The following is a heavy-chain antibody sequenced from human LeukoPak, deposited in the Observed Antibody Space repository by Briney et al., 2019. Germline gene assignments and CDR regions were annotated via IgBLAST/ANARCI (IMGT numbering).Heavy chain of an antibody. V-gene: IGHV3-9*01. Sequence: GGSLRLSCAASGFTFDDYAMHWVRQAPGKGLEWVSGISWNSGSIGYTDSVKGRFTISRDNAKNSLYLQMNSLRAEDTALYYCAKDIGDTAHYYYGMDVWGQGTTVTVSS. CDR2: ISWNSGSI. CDR3: AKDIGDTAHYYYGMDV. J-gene: IGHJ6*02. D-gene: IGHD5-18*01. CDR1: GFTFDDYA.